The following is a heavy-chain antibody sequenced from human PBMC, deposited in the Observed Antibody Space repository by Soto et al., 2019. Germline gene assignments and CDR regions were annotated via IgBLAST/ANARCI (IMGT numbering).Heavy chain of an antibody. V-gene: IGHV3-11*06. D-gene: IGHD3-10*01. CDR2: ISDSGSYA. CDR3: ATFHSGSGNGF. Sequence: AGGSLRLSCVASGLRLSDYYMSWIRQAPGRGLEWVSYISDSGSYAMYADSVKGRFTISRDNAKNTLYLQMNSLRSEDTAVYYCATFHSGSGNGFWGQGTLVTVSS. J-gene: IGHJ4*02. CDR1: GLRLSDYY.